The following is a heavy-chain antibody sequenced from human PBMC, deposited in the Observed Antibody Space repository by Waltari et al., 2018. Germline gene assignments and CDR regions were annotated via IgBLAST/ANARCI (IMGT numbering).Heavy chain of an antibody. CDR2: TNHRGGT. Sequence: QVQLQESGPGLVKPSETLSLTCAVSGSSISSGYYWGWIRQPPGKGLEWIASTNHRGGTYNTPCLKIRVTIAVDTSKNQFARKLSSVTAADTAVDYCARSGYNWNDVGDFDYWGQGTLFTVSS. J-gene: IGHJ4*02. V-gene: IGHV4-38-2*01. D-gene: IGHD1-1*01. CDR3: ARSGYNWNDVGDFDY. CDR1: GSSISSGYY.